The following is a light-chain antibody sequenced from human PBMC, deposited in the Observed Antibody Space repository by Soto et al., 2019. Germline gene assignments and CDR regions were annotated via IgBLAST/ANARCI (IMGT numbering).Light chain of an antibody. J-gene: IGKJ2*01. CDR1: QSISSW. CDR3: QQYHSYPYT. Sequence: DIPMTQSPSTLSASVGDRVTITCRASQSISSWLAWYKQKPGKAPKLLIYKASSLESGVPSRFSGSASGTEFTLAISSLQPDDFATYYCQQYHSYPYTFGQGTTLEIK. CDR2: KAS. V-gene: IGKV1-5*03.